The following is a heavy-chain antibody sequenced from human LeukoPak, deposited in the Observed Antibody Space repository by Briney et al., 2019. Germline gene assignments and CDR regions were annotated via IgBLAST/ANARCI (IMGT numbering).Heavy chain of an antibody. D-gene: IGHD2-2*02. J-gene: IGHJ6*03. Sequence: ASVKVSCKSSKNMFTGYFMHWVRRAPGQGLEWIGWINPNSGGTLFARRFQGRVTMTRDTSIGATCMELSRLTSDDTALYYCAAQCNDDFCYKRDYMDVWGKGTMVIVSS. CDR2: INPNSGGT. V-gene: IGHV1-2*02. CDR1: KNMFTGYF. CDR3: AAQCNDDFCYKRDYMDV.